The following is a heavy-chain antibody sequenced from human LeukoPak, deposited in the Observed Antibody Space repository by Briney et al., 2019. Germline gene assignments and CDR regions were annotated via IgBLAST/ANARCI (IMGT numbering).Heavy chain of an antibody. CDR1: GFTFTTYW. CDR2: IKQDGSEK. Sequence: GGSLRLSCAASGFTFTTYWMTWVRQAPGKGLEWVANIKQDGSEKYYVDSVKGRFTISRDNAKNSLYLQMNSLRAEDTAVYYCARVRLGSLDYWGQGTWSPSPQ. J-gene: IGHJ4*02. D-gene: IGHD6-19*01. CDR3: ARVRLGSLDY. V-gene: IGHV3-7*05.